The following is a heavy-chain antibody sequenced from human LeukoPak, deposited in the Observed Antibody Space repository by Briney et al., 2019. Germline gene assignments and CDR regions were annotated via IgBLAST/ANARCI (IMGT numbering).Heavy chain of an antibody. J-gene: IGHJ4*02. V-gene: IGHV4-61*02. CDR2: IYTSGST. D-gene: IGHD5-18*01. Sequence: SETLSLTCTVSGGSISSGSYYWSWIRQPAGKGLEWIGRIYTSGSTNYNPSLKSRVTIAVDMSRNQFSLKLTSVIAADTAVYYCARVVDTAPYYFDYWGQGILVTVSS. CDR1: GGSISSGSYY. CDR3: ARVVDTAPYYFDY.